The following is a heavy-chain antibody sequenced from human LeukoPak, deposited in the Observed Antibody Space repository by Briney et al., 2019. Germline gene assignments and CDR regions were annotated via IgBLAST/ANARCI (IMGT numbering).Heavy chain of an antibody. CDR2: ISSSSSYI. J-gene: IGHJ3*02. Sequence: PGGSLRLSCAASGFTFSSYSMNWVRQAPGKGLEWVSYISSSSSYIYYADSVKGRFTISRDNAKNSLYLQMNSLRAEDTAVYYCARDSLAYCGGDCYDAFDIWGQGTMVTVSS. CDR3: ARDSLAYCGGDCYDAFDI. V-gene: IGHV3-21*05. CDR1: GFTFSSYS. D-gene: IGHD2-21*02.